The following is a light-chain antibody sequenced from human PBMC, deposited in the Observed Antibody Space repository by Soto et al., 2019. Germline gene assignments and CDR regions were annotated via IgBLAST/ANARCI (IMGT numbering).Light chain of an antibody. J-gene: IGKJ1*01. CDR2: GAS. Sequence: EIMMTQSPAPLSVSPGEKATLSRRASQSVGSNLAWYQQKPGQTPRLLIYGASTGATGIPARFSGSGSGTEFTLTISSLQSEDFALYYCQQHNDWPTFGQGTKVDIK. CDR3: QQHNDWPT. CDR1: QSVGSN. V-gene: IGKV3-15*01.